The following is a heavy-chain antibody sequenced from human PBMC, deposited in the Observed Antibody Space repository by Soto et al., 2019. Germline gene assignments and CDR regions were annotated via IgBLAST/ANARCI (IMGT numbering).Heavy chain of an antibody. Sequence: PSETLSLTCTVSGGTIRSGDYYWSWIRQPPGKGLEWIGYIYYSGSTYYNPSLKSRVTISVDTSKNQFSLKLSSVTAADTAVYYCASAKVLRFLEWFTNYYYYGMDVWGQGTTVTVSS. CDR1: GGTIRSGDYY. CDR2: IYYSGST. J-gene: IGHJ6*02. CDR3: ASAKVLRFLEWFTNYYYYGMDV. D-gene: IGHD3-3*01. V-gene: IGHV4-30-4*01.